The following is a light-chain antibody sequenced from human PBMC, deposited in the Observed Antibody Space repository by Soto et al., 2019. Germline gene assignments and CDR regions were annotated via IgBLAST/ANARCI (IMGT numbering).Light chain of an antibody. J-gene: IGKJ1*01. Sequence: DVVMTQSPLSLPVTLGQPASISCRSSQSLVYSDGNTYLNWFQQRPGQSPRRLIYKVSNWDSGVPDRSGGSTSGTDFTLKIRRVEAEDVGVCYCMQGTHWPPWTFRQGTEVEIK. V-gene: IGKV2D-30*01. CDR3: MQGTHWPPWT. CDR2: KVS. CDR1: QSLVYSDGNTY.